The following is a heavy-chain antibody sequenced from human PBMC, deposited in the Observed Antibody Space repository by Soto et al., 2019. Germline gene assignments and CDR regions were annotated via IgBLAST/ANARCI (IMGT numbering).Heavy chain of an antibody. V-gene: IGHV4-31*03. CDR3: ARPDPIFDDYGHCGH. J-gene: IGHJ4*02. Sequence: PLSLTCTVSGGAISGGGYYWSWICQHPGKGLGGGGYIEYSGSTYYSPSLKSRVTISVDTSKNQFCLKLGCVTAAATAVYYCARPDPIFDDYGHCGHWGQGTLVTVPS. CDR2: IEYSGST. D-gene: IGHD4-17*01. CDR1: GGAISGGGYY.